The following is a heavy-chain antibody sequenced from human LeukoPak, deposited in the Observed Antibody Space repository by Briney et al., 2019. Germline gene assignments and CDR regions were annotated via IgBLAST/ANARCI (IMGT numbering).Heavy chain of an antibody. CDR2: ISGSGDNT. CDR1: GFTFSSYA. D-gene: IGHD5-18*01. J-gene: IGHJ6*02. CDR3: ARRPSLGYSDGPNYYYGLDV. Sequence: PGGSLRLSCAASGFTFSSYAMSWVRQVPGKGLEWVSVISGSGDNTYYADSVKGRFTISRDNSKNMLYLQMNSLRAEDTAVYYCARRPSLGYSDGPNYYYGLDVWGQGTTVTVSS. V-gene: IGHV3-23*01.